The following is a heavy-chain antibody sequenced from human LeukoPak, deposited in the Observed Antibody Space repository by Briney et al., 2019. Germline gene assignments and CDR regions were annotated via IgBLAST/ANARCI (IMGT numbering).Heavy chain of an antibody. CDR3: ARASASSSSNWFDP. Sequence: PSETLSLTCAVYGGSFSGYYWSWIRQPPGKGLEWIGEINHSGSTNYNPSLKSRVTISVDTSKNQFSLKLSSVTAADTAVYYCARASASSSSNWFDPWGQGTLVTVSS. CDR1: GGSFSGYY. J-gene: IGHJ5*02. V-gene: IGHV4-34*01. D-gene: IGHD6-6*01. CDR2: INHSGST.